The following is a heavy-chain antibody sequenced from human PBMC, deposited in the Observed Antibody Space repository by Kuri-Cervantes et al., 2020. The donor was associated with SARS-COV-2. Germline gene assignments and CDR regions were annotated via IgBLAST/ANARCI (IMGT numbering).Heavy chain of an antibody. CDR3: ANLGWGAAPPEY. CDR2: ISGSGDNT. D-gene: IGHD6-6*01. J-gene: IGHJ4*02. CDR1: GFTFSDYY. V-gene: IGHV3-23*01. Sequence: GGSLRLSCAASGFTFSDYYMNWVRQAPGKGLQWVSCISGSGDNTYYADSVKGRFTISRDNSKNTLYLQMNSLGAEDTAMYYCANLGWGAAPPEYWGQGTLVTVSS.